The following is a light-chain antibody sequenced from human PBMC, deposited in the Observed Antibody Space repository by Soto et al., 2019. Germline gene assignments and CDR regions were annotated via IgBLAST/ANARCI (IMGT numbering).Light chain of an antibody. J-gene: IGLJ1*01. Sequence: QSVLTQPPSASGPPGQRVTFSCSGSSSNIGGNTVSWFQHLPRTAPKLLIFSNSHRPSGVPDRFSGAKSGTSASLAIRGLQSPDEPKYSCATWDDGLSAYVFGTGRKVTLL. CDR2: SNS. CDR1: SSNIGGNT. CDR3: ATWDDGLSAYV. V-gene: IGLV1-44*01.